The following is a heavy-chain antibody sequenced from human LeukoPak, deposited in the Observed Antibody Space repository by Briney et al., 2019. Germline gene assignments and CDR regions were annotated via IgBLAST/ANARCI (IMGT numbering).Heavy chain of an antibody. D-gene: IGHD6-13*01. CDR2: INHSGST. CDR3: ARGNRIAAAGPLGY. CDR1: GGSFSGYY. J-gene: IGHJ4*02. Sequence: NPSETLSLTCAVYGGSFSGYYWSWIRQPPGKGLEWIGEINHSGSTNYNPSLKSRVTISVDTSKNQFSLKLSSVTAADTAVYYCARGNRIAAAGPLGYWGQGTLVTVSS. V-gene: IGHV4-34*01.